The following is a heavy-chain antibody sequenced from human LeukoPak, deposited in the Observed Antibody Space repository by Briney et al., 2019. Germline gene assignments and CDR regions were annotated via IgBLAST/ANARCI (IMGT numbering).Heavy chain of an antibody. Sequence: PSETLSLTCTVSGGSISSYYWSWIRQPPGKGLEWIGYIYYSGSTNYNPSLKSRVTISVDTSKSQFSLKLSSVAAADTAVYYCARDLGWKGFDPWGQGTLVTVSS. CDR1: GGSISSYY. J-gene: IGHJ5*02. CDR2: IYYSGST. CDR3: ARDLGWKGFDP. V-gene: IGHV4-59*01. D-gene: IGHD1-1*01.